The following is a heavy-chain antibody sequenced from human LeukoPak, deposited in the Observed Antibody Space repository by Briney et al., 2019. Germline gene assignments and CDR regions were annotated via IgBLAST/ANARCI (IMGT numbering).Heavy chain of an antibody. CDR3: ARESEGIVDY. CDR2: IYYSGST. J-gene: IGHJ4*02. D-gene: IGHD3-16*02. Sequence: SETLSLTCTVSGGSISSYYWSWIRQPPGKGLEWIGYIYYSGSTNYNPSLKSRVTISVDTSKNQFSLKLSSVTAADTAVYYCARESEGIVDYWGQGTLVTVSS. V-gene: IGHV4-59*01. CDR1: GGSISSYY.